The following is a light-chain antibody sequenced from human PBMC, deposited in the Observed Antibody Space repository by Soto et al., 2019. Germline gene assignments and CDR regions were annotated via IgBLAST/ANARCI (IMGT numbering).Light chain of an antibody. V-gene: IGLV1-44*01. CDR1: SSNIGSNS. CDR3: AAWDDGLRGVI. J-gene: IGLJ2*01. CDR2: GNR. Sequence: QSVLSQPPSASGTPGQRVTISCSGSSSNIGSNSVNWYQQLPGTAPKLVVYGNRFRPSGVPDRLSGSKSGTSASLAISDLYSEDEADYYCAAWDDGLRGVIFGGGTKVTVL.